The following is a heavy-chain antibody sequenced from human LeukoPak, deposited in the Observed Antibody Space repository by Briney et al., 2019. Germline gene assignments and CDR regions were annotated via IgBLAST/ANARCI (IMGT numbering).Heavy chain of an antibody. CDR1: GYSISSGYY. Sequence: SETLSLTCTVSGYSISSGYYWGWIRQPPGKGLEWIGSGSTYYNPSLKSRVTISVDTSKNQFSLKLSSVTAADTAVYYCARGSWSDAFDIWGQGTMVTVSS. CDR3: ARGSWSDAFDI. V-gene: IGHV4-38-2*02. CDR2: SGST. D-gene: IGHD6-13*01. J-gene: IGHJ3*02.